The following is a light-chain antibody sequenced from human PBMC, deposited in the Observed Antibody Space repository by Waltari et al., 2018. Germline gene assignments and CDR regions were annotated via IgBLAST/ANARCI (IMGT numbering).Light chain of an antibody. V-gene: IGKV1-5*03. CDR3: QRYSGYPAT. CDR1: QRINTW. Sequence: DIQMTQSPSTLSASVGDRITSTCRASQRINTWLAWYQQQPGRAPKLLISKASSLQSEVPSSCSGSGVGTEFTLTISSLQLDDSATYYGQRYSGYPATFGGGTKVEIK. CDR2: KAS. J-gene: IGKJ4*01.